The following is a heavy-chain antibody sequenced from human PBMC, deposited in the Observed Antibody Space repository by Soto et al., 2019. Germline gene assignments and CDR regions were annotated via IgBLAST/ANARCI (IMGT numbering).Heavy chain of an antibody. CDR2: IYSGGST. D-gene: IGHD6-19*01. CDR3: ARGAVARYDN. J-gene: IGHJ4*02. Sequence: GGSLRLSCAASGFTVSSNYMTWVRQAPGKGLDWVSVIYSGGSTFYADSVKGRFTISRDNSKNTLHLQMNSLRAEDTAVYCCARGAVARYDNWGQGTLVTVSS. V-gene: IGHV3-66*01. CDR1: GFTVSSNY.